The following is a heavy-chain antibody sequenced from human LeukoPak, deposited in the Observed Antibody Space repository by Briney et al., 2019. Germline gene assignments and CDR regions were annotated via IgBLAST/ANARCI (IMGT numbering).Heavy chain of an antibody. Sequence: SETLSLTCAVSGGSISPYFWSWIRQPPGKGLEWIGYIYYSGSTYYNPSLKSRVTISVDTSKNQFSLKLSSVTAADTAVYYCARDRGLSPRHDAFDIWGQGTMVTVSS. CDR1: GGSISPYF. CDR3: ARDRGLSPRHDAFDI. V-gene: IGHV4-59*06. J-gene: IGHJ3*02. D-gene: IGHD3-16*02. CDR2: IYYSGST.